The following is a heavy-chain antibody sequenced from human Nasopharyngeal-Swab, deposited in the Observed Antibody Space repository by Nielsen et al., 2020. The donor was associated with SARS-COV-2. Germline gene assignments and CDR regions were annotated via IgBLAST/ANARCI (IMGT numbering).Heavy chain of an antibody. CDR2: IYSGGST. D-gene: IGHD4-23*01. J-gene: IGHJ3*02. V-gene: IGHV3-53*01. Sequence: GESLKISCAASGFTVSSNYMSWVRQAPGKGLEWVSVIYSGGSTYSADSVKGRFTISRDNSKNTLYLQMNSLRAEDTAVYYCASCHDYGGNGGAFDIWGQGTMVTVSS. CDR3: ASCHDYGGNGGAFDI. CDR1: GFTVSSNY.